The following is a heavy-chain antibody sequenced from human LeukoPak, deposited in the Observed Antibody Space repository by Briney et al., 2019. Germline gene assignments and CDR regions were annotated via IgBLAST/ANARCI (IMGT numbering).Heavy chain of an antibody. V-gene: IGHV4-30-4*01. J-gene: IGHJ4*02. D-gene: IGHD5-24*01. CDR1: GGSISSGDYY. Sequence: SETLSLTCTVSGGSISSGDYYWSWIRQPPGKGLEWIGYIYYSGSTYYNPSLKSRVTISVDTSKNQFSLKLSSVTAADTAVYYCARDDLRGDGYNLKTLVGDYWGQGTLVTVSS. CDR3: ARDDLRGDGYNLKTLVGDY. CDR2: IYYSGST.